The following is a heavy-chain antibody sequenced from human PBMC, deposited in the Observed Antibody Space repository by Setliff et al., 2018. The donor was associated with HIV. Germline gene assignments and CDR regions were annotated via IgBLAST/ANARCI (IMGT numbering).Heavy chain of an antibody. V-gene: IGHV3-15*01. CDR2: IKRPVDGETI. CDR1: GFTFSDPF. CDR3: TKDHLSGWASDC. J-gene: IGHJ4*02. D-gene: IGHD6-19*01. Sequence: GSLRLSCAASGFTFSDPFFHWVRQAPGKGLERVGRIKRPVDGETIEYAAPVKGRFIVSRDNSRNTFYLQMNSLKTEDTGVYYCTKDHLSGWASDCWGQGTLVTVSS.